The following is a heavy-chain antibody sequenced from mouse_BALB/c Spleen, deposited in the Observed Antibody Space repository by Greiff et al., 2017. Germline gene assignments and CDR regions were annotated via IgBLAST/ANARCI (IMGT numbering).Heavy chain of an antibody. Sequence: VQLQQSGAELVKPGASVKLSCTASGFNIKDTYMHWVKQRPEQGLEWIGRIDPANGNTKYDPKFQGKATITADTSSNTAYLQLSSLTSEDTAVYYGARAIYDGYLWYFDVWGAGTTVTVSS. CDR1: GFNIKDTY. V-gene: IGHV14-3*02. CDR2: IDPANGNT. CDR3: ARAIYDGYLWYFDV. D-gene: IGHD2-3*01. J-gene: IGHJ1*01.